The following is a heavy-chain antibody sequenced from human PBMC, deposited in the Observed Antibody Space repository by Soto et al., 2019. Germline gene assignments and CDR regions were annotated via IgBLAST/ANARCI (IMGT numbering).Heavy chain of an antibody. CDR2: IYSDGTT. CDR1: GFTVNSNY. D-gene: IGHD6-6*01. CDR3: AILSN. J-gene: IGHJ1*01. Sequence: RLSCAASGFTVNSNYMNWVRQAPGKGLEWVSIIYSDGTTSYADSVKGRFTISRDNFKNTLHLQMNSLRAEDTAVYYCAILSNWGQGTLVTDSS. V-gene: IGHV3-53*01.